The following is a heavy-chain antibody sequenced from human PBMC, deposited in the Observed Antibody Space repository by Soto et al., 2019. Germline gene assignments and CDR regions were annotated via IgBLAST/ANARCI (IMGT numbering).Heavy chain of an antibody. Sequence: LGESLKISCKGSGYSFTSYWISWVRQMPGKGLEWMGRIDPSDSYTNYSPSFQGHVTISADKSISTAYLQWSSLKASVTAMYYCARLFFSIYGMDVSGQGTTVTVSS. CDR2: IDPSDSYT. CDR3: ARLFFSIYGMDV. V-gene: IGHV5-10-1*01. D-gene: IGHD3-10*01. CDR1: GYSFTSYW. J-gene: IGHJ6*02.